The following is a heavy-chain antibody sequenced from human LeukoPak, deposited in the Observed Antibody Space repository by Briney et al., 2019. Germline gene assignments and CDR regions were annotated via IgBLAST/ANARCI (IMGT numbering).Heavy chain of an antibody. CDR3: ASRIYSGSYSGYFQH. D-gene: IGHD1-26*01. CDR1: GYTFTSYG. CDR2: ISAYNGNT. V-gene: IGHV1-18*01. J-gene: IGHJ1*01. Sequence: ASVKVSCKASGYTFTSYGISWVRQAPGQGLEWMGWISAYNGNTNYAQKLQGRVTMTTDTSTSTAYMELSSLRSEDTAVYYCASRIYSGSYSGYFQHWGQGTLVTVSS.